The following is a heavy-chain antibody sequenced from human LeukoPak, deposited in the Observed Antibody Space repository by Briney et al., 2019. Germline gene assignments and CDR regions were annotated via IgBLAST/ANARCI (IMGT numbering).Heavy chain of an antibody. Sequence: GGSLRLSCAASGFAFDDYALHWVRQAPGKGLEWVSGVSWNSVTTGYGESVKGRFTISRDNAKNSLFLQVDSLRPEDTGFYYCAKDRAQGVPFRVIDHWGQGTLVTVTS. CDR1: GFAFDDYA. CDR2: VSWNSVTT. V-gene: IGHV3-9*01. D-gene: IGHD2-21*01. J-gene: IGHJ1*01. CDR3: AKDRAQGVPFRVIDH.